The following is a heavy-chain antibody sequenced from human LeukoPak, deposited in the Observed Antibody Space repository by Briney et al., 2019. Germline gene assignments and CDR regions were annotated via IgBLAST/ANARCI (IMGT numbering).Heavy chain of an antibody. D-gene: IGHD2-21*01. Sequence: ASVKVSFKTSGYSFTDYYMHWVRQAPGQGLEWMGWINPNSGGTSAAQKFQGRVTMTRDTSITTVYMEVSWLTSDDTAIDYCARADRLHGGPYLIGPWGQGTLVTVSS. CDR1: GYSFTDYY. CDR2: INPNSGGT. V-gene: IGHV1-2*02. CDR3: ARADRLHGGPYLIGP. J-gene: IGHJ5*02.